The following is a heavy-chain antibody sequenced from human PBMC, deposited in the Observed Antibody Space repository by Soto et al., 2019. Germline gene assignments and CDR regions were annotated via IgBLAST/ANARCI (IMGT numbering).Heavy chain of an antibody. V-gene: IGHV4-39*01. CDR2: FYYNGDT. Sequence: SETLSLTCTVSGGFISNSSNCWGWIRQPPGKGLEWIGSFYYNGDTYYNPSLKSRVTISLDTSKNQFSLKLNSVTAADTAVYYCARASTTVTTLDYWGQGTLVTVSS. CDR3: ARASTTVTTLDY. J-gene: IGHJ4*02. CDR1: GGFISNSSNC. D-gene: IGHD4-17*01.